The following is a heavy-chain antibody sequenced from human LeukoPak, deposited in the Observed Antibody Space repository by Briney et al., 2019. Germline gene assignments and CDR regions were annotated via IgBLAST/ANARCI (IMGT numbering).Heavy chain of an antibody. J-gene: IGHJ4*02. CDR3: AQAGEGIRYFERGGPDY. CDR2: INPSGGST. Sequence: ASVKVSCKASGYTFTRYYMHWVRQSPGQGLEWMGIINPSGGSTSYARKFQGRVTMTRDTSTSTVYMELSSLRSEDTAVYYFAQAGEGIRYFERGGPDYWGQGTLVTVSS. CDR1: GYTFTRYY. V-gene: IGHV1-46*03. D-gene: IGHD3-9*01.